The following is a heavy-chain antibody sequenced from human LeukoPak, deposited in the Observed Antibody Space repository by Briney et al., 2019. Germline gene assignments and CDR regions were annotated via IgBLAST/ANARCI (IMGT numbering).Heavy chain of an antibody. Sequence: PSETLSLTCTVSGGSISSYYWSWIRQPPGKGLEWIGYIYYTGSTNYNPSLESRVTISVDTSKNQFSLKLRSVTAADTAVYYCVRVAPRGVILTGFNWFDPWGQGTLVTVSS. CDR2: IYYTGST. CDR1: GGSISSYY. D-gene: IGHD3-10*01. V-gene: IGHV4-59*01. J-gene: IGHJ5*02. CDR3: VRVAPRGVILTGFNWFDP.